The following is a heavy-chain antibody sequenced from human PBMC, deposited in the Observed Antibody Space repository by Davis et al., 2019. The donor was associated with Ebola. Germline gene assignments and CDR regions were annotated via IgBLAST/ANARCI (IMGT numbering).Heavy chain of an antibody. D-gene: IGHD2-2*01. CDR2: ISGYNGNT. V-gene: IGHV1-18*01. CDR3: ARDIVVAGGWFDP. Sequence: AASVKVSCKASGYTFTSYGISWVRQGPGQGLEWMGWISGYNGNTNYAQKLQGRVTMTTDTSTNTAYMELSRLRSDDTAVYYCARDIVVAGGWFDPWGQGTLVTVSS. J-gene: IGHJ5*02. CDR1: GYTFTSYG.